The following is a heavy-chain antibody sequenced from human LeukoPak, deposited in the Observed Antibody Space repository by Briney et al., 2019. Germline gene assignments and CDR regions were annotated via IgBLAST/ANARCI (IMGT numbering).Heavy chain of an antibody. J-gene: IGHJ3*02. V-gene: IGHV1-69*05. CDR1: GGTFSSYA. CDR3: ARDIPGSSGYFNDAFDM. D-gene: IGHD3-22*01. CDR2: IIPIFHTT. Sequence: APVRVSCKASGGTFSSYAISWVRQAPGQGLEWMGRIIPIFHTTNYAQKFQGRVTITMEQSTSTAYMELSSLRSEDTAVYYCARDIPGSSGYFNDAFDMWGQGTMVTVSS.